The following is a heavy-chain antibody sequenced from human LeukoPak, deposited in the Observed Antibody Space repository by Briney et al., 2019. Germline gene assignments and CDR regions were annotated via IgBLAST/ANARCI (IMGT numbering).Heavy chain of an antibody. CDR3: AKDTSIGRYCTNGVCSPFDY. Sequence: GGSLRLSCAGSGFTFSSCAMSWVRQAPGKGLEWVSAISDTGATTYDADSVKGWFTISRDNSRSTLYLQMNSLRAEDTALYYCAKDTSIGRYCTNGVCSPFDYWGQGTLVTVSS. J-gene: IGHJ4*02. CDR1: GFTFSSCA. V-gene: IGHV3-23*01. CDR2: ISDTGATT. D-gene: IGHD2-8*01.